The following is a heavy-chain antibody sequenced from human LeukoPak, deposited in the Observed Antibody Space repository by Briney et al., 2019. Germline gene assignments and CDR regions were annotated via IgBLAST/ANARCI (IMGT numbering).Heavy chain of an antibody. J-gene: IGHJ4*02. CDR3: AKADADDVLLPN. V-gene: IGHV3-66*02. CDR2: IYSGGST. Sequence: PGGSLRLSCAASGFTVSSNYMSWVRQAPGKGLEWVSVIYSGGSTYYADSVKGRFTISRDNSKNTLYLQMNSLRAEDTAVYYCAKADADDVLLPNWGQGTLVTVSS. D-gene: IGHD3-10*01. CDR1: GFTVSSNY.